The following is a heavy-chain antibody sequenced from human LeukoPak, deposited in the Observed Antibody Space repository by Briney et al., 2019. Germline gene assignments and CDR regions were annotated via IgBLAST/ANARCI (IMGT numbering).Heavy chain of an antibody. Sequence: PSQSPSLTCTLSARSISSSSYYCGWIRHPPRKGLEWIGSIYYSGSTYYNPSLKSRVTISVDTSKNQFSLKLSSVTAADTAVYYCARRAAMATDYWGQGTLVTVSS. CDR2: IYYSGST. CDR1: ARSISSSSYY. J-gene: IGHJ4*02. V-gene: IGHV4-39*01. CDR3: ARRAAMATDY. D-gene: IGHD5-18*01.